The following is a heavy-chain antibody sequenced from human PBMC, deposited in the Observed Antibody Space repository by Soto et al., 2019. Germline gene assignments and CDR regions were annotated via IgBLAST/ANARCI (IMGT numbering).Heavy chain of an antibody. CDR3: ASVSRRYCSSTSCPFPYYYMDV. Sequence: GGSLRLSCAASGFTFSSYWMHWVRQAPGKGLVWVSRINSDGSSTSYADSVKGRFTISRDNAKNTLYLQMNSLRAEDTAVYYCASVSRRYCSSTSCPFPYYYMDVWGKGTTVTVSS. D-gene: IGHD2-2*01. CDR2: INSDGSST. V-gene: IGHV3-74*01. CDR1: GFTFSSYW. J-gene: IGHJ6*03.